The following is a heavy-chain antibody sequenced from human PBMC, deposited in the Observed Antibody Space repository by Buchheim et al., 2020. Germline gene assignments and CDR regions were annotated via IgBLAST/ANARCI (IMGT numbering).Heavy chain of an antibody. J-gene: IGHJ4*02. D-gene: IGHD1-14*01. CDR1: GESISNSDW. V-gene: IGHV4-4*02. Sequence: QVQVQESGPGLVKPSGTLSLTCVVSGESISNSDWWSWVRLPPGKGLEWIGEAYHTGSTNYNPSLKSRVTISVDKSKNQFSLNLNSVTAADTALYFSARHMPEVTGFDCWGQGTL. CDR3: ARHMPEVTGFDC. CDR2: AYHTGST.